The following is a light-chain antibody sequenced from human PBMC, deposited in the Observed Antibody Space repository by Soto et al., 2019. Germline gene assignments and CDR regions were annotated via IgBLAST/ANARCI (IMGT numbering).Light chain of an antibody. J-gene: IGLJ2*01. CDR3: NPYTSTSNIVA. V-gene: IGLV2-14*01. CDR1: SSDVGGYNF. CDR2: EVS. Sequence: QSALTQPASVSGSPGQSIAISCTGTSSDVGGYNFVSWYQQHPGKAPKLMIYEVSNRPSGVSNRFSGSKSGNTASLTISGLQAEDEADYYCNPYTSTSNIVAFGGGTKLTVL.